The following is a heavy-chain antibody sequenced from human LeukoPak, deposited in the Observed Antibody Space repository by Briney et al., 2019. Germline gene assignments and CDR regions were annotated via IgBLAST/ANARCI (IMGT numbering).Heavy chain of an antibody. CDR2: TYHNGGT. CDR1: GGSISSGNW. J-gene: IGHJ5*02. V-gene: IGHV4-4*02. CDR3: ARNPVGIITTHPNWFDP. D-gene: IGHD3-3*01. Sequence: SETLSLTCAVSGGSISSGNWWSWVRQPPGKGLEWIGETYHNGGTNYNPSLKSRVTISVDKSKNQFSLKLTSVTAADTAVYYCARNPVGIITTHPNWFDPWGQGTLVTVSS.